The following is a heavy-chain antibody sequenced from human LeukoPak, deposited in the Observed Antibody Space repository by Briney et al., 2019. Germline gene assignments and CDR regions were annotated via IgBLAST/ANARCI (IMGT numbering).Heavy chain of an antibody. CDR1: GFTFSSYW. CDR2: IKQDGSEK. CDR3: ARDLGGSQTS. J-gene: IGHJ4*02. D-gene: IGHD1-26*01. Sequence: GGSLRLSCAASGFTFSSYWMTWVRQAPGKGLEWVANIKQDGSEKYCMDSVKGRFTISRDNAKNSLYLQMNSLRAEDTAIYYCARDLGGSQTSWGQGTLVTVSS. V-gene: IGHV3-7*01.